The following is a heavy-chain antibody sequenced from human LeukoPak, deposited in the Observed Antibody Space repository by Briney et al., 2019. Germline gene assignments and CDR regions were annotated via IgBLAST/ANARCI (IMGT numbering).Heavy chain of an antibody. Sequence: GGSLRLSCAASGFRFSYFGMHWVRQTPGKGLEWVAFIRFDGVDKFYADSVKGRFRISRDDSKNTLYLQMNSLSGEDTAIYYCAKDLLRDRWFGESWGQGTLVTVSS. CDR3: AKDLLRDRWFGES. V-gene: IGHV3-30*02. CDR1: GFRFSYFG. J-gene: IGHJ5*02. CDR2: IRFDGVDK. D-gene: IGHD3-10*01.